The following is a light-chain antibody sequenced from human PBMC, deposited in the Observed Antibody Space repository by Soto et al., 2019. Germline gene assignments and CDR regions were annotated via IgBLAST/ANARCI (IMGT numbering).Light chain of an antibody. J-gene: IGLJ3*02. Sequence: QSALTQPRSVSGSPGQSVTISCTGTSSDVGNYNYVSWHQRHPDKAPKLIIYNVNKRPSGVPDRFSASKSGNTASLTISGLQAEDEADYYCFAYAGSYTWMFGGGTKLTVL. V-gene: IGLV2-11*01. CDR2: NVN. CDR1: SSDVGNYNY. CDR3: FAYAGSYTWM.